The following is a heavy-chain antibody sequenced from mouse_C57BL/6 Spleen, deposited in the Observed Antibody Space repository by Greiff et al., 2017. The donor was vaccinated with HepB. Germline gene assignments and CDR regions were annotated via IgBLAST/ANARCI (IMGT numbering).Heavy chain of an antibody. D-gene: IGHD1-1*01. CDR3: ARNNYYGSSYEAMDY. Sequence: EVKLQESGPGMVKPSQSLSLTCTVTGYSITSGYDWHWIRHFPGNKLEWMGYISYSGSTNYNPSLKSRISITHDTSKNHFFLKLNSVTTEDTATYYCARNNYYGSSYEAMDYWGQGTSVTVSS. CDR2: ISYSGST. J-gene: IGHJ4*01. CDR1: GYSITSGYD. V-gene: IGHV3-1*01.